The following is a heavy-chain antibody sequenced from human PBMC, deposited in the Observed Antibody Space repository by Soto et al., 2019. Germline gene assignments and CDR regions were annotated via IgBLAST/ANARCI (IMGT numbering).Heavy chain of an antibody. D-gene: IGHD2-2*01. CDR2: INHSGST. Sequence: QVQLQQWGAGLLKPSETLSLTCAVYGGSFSGYYWSWIRQPPGKGLEWIGEINHSGSTNYNPSLKSRVTRSVDTSKNQFSLKLSSVTAADTAVYYCAREHLGDCSSTSCYLGHNWFDPGGQGTLVTVSS. CDR1: GGSFSGYY. J-gene: IGHJ5*02. V-gene: IGHV4-34*01. CDR3: AREHLGDCSSTSCYLGHNWFDP.